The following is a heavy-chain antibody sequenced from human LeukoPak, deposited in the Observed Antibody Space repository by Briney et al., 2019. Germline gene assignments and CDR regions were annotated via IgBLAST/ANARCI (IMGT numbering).Heavy chain of an antibody. D-gene: IGHD3-10*01. J-gene: IGHJ3*02. Sequence: SETLSLTCTVSGYSISSGYYWNWIRQPPGKGLEWIGFIYYSGSTNYNPSLKSRVTISVDTSKNQFSLKLSSVTAADTAVYYCARAPIWFGSSNAFDIWGQGTMVTVSS. CDR2: IYYSGST. V-gene: IGHV4-61*01. CDR3: ARAPIWFGSSNAFDI. CDR1: GYSISSGYY.